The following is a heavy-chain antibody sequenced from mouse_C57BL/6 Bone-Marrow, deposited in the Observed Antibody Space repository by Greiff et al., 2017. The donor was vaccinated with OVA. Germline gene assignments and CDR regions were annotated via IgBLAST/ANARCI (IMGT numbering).Heavy chain of an antibody. CDR3: ARGGDMDY. Sequence: EVKVVESGGGLVQPGGSLKLSCAASGFTFSDYYMYWVRQTPEKRLEWVAYISNGGGSTYYPDTVKGRFTISRDNAKNTLYLQMSRLKSEDTAMYYCARGGDMDYWGQGTSVTVSS. CDR2: ISNGGGST. CDR1: GFTFSDYY. J-gene: IGHJ4*01. V-gene: IGHV5-12*01.